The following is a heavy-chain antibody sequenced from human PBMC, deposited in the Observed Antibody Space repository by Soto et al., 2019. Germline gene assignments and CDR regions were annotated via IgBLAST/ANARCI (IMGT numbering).Heavy chain of an antibody. D-gene: IGHD5-18*01. CDR3: ARLPVDTVTSLDY. J-gene: IGHJ4*02. V-gene: IGHV3-74*01. CDR2: INSDGSSI. CDR1: GFTFSRYW. Sequence: EVQLVESGGALAQPGGFLRLSCATSGFTFSRYWMHWVRQVPGKGLVWVSRINSDGSSISYSDSVKGRFTISRDNAKNTLYLQMNSLRVEDSAVYYCARLPVDTVTSLDYWGQGTLVTVSS.